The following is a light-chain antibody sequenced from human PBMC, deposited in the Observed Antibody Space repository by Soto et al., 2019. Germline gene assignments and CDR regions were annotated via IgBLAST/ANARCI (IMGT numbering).Light chain of an antibody. Sequence: EVVLTQSPGTLSLSPGERATLSCRASESVSSSFLTWYQQKPGQAPRLLIYRTSNRVTGIPDRFSGSGSGTDFTLTISRLDPEDFAVYFCQHYGNSLWTFGQGTKVEIK. CDR1: ESVSSSF. J-gene: IGKJ1*01. CDR3: QHYGNSLWT. V-gene: IGKV3-20*01. CDR2: RTS.